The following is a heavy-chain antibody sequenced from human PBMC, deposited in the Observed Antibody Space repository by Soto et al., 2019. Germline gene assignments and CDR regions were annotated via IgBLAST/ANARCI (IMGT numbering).Heavy chain of an antibody. Sequence: SETLSLTCSILGDSISDTRFYWGWVRQSPEKGLEWIGSISHDGHAYYNPSLKSRVTLFADTSRNQFSLTMKSVTVADTALYFCASQVYGDYVGGNWFDPWGQGALVTGSS. CDR1: GDSISDTRFY. CDR3: ASQVYGDYVGGNWFDP. J-gene: IGHJ5*02. V-gene: IGHV4-39*01. CDR2: ISHDGHA. D-gene: IGHD4-17*01.